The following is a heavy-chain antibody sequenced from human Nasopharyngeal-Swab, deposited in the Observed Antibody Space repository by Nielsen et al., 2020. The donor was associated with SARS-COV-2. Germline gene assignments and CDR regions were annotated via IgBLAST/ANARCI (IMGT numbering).Heavy chain of an antibody. V-gene: IGHV4-34*01. J-gene: IGHJ5*02. CDR1: VGIFSGYY. D-gene: IGHD5-24*01. CDR3: ARHRIREEGDNWFDP. Sequence: SATLSLTCAVYVGIFSGYYWNWIRQPPGGGLEWIGEISHSGSPNYNPSLKSRVTISVDTSKNQFSLKLSSVTAADTAVYYCARHRIREEGDNWFDPWGQGTLVTVSS. CDR2: ISHSGSP.